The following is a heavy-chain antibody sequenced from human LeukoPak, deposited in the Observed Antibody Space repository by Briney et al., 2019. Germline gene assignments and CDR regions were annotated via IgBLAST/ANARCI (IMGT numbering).Heavy chain of an antibody. CDR2: IKQDGSEK. Sequence: GGSLRLSCAASGFTFSSYWMSWVRQAPGKGLEWVANIKQDGSEKCYVDSVKGRFTISRDNAKNSLYLQMNSLRAEDTAVYYCARDSLDCSSTSCYIEYSSSSHPHHFDYWGQGTLVTVSS. J-gene: IGHJ4*02. CDR3: ARDSLDCSSTSCYIEYSSSSHPHHFDY. D-gene: IGHD2-2*02. V-gene: IGHV3-7*01. CDR1: GFTFSSYW.